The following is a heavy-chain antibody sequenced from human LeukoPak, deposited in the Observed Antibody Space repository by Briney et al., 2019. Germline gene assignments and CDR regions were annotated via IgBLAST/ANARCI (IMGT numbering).Heavy chain of an antibody. CDR1: GYGLTNYY. D-gene: IGHD5-12*01. CDR3: ARGAPTTRIGAGRFDY. V-gene: IGHV1-46*01. J-gene: IGHJ4*02. Sequence: ASVKVSCKAFGYGLTNYYVHWVRQAPGQGLEWMGEINPSGGSTSYAQKFQGRITVTRDTYTNTVYIELSSLRSEDTATYYCARGAPTTRIGAGRFDYWGQGSLLTVAS. CDR2: INPSGGST.